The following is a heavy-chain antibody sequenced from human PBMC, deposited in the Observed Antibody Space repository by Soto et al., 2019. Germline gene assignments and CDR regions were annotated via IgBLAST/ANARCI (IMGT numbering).Heavy chain of an antibody. V-gene: IGHV4-59*01. CDR2: VFYTGSY. Sequence: PSETLPLTCSVSGASINRYYWSWLRQSPGKGLEWIGYVFYTGSYNYSPSLKSRVTMSVDTSKNQFSLRLTSVTAADTAMYYCAKGAADYATPFDYWGQGTLVTVS. CDR1: GASINRYY. CDR3: AKGAADYATPFDY. D-gene: IGHD4-17*01. J-gene: IGHJ4*02.